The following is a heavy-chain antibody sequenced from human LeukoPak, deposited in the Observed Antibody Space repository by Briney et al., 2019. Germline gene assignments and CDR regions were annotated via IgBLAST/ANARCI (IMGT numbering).Heavy chain of an antibody. J-gene: IGHJ4*02. V-gene: IGHV1-2*02. D-gene: IGHD6-13*01. Sequence: ASVKVSCKASGYTFTGNYIHWVRQAPGQGLEWMGWINHNTGGTKYAQKFQRRVTMTRDTSISTAYMELTWLKSDDTVVYYCARDSATAAAAELDYWGQGTLVTVSS. CDR3: ARDSATAAAAELDY. CDR2: INHNTGGT. CDR1: GYTFTGNY.